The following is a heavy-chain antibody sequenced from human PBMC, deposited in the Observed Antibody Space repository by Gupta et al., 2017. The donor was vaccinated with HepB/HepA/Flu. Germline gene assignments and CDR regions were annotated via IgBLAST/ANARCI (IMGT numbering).Heavy chain of an antibody. CDR3: ARTLLDIIVVPAALAFDY. D-gene: IGHD2-2*03. CDR2: IFYSGST. CDR1: GGSISSSSYY. J-gene: IGHJ4*02. V-gene: IGHV4-39*01. Sequence: QLHLQESGPGLVKPSETLSLTCTVSGGSISSSSYYWGWIRQPPGKGLEWIGSIFYSGSTYYNPSLKSRVTMSVDTSKNQFSLRLSSVSAADTAVYYCARTLLDIIVVPAALAFDYGGQGTLVTVSS.